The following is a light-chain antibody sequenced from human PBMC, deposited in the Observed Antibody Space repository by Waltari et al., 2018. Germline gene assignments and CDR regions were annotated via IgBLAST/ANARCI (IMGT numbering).Light chain of an antibody. CDR2: EVN. Sequence: QSALTQPPSASGSPGQSVTISCTGTSSDIGGYDYVSWYQQPPGRAPKVVIDEVNERPSGVPDRFSGSKSGNTASLTVSGLQAEDEADYYCSSYAGSNNLVFGGGTKLTVL. CDR1: SSDIGGYDY. V-gene: IGLV2-8*01. CDR3: SSYAGSNNLV. J-gene: IGLJ2*01.